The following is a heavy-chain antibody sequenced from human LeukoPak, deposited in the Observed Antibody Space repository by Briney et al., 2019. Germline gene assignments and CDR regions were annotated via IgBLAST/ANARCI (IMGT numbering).Heavy chain of an antibody. CDR2: IYSSGST. CDR1: GGSISSYY. Sequence: SETLSLTCTVSGGSISSYYWSWIRQPPGKGLEWIGYIYSSGSTNYNSYLKSRVTISVDTSKNQFSLKLTSVTAADTAVYYCARSGGYSSPQNYWGQGALVTVSS. D-gene: IGHD6-19*01. CDR3: ARSGGYSSPQNY. V-gene: IGHV4-59*01. J-gene: IGHJ4*02.